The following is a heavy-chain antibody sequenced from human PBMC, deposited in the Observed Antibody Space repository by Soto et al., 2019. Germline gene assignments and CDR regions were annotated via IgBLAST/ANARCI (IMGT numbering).Heavy chain of an antibody. J-gene: IGHJ4*02. CDR2: ISSGSKTI. Sequence: GSLRLSCVASGFTFSSYSVNWVCQAPGQGLAWVSYISSGSKTIYYADSGKGRFTVSRDNAKNSQFLQMNSLRDDDTAVYYCAREDILGARSFDYWGRGALVTVSS. V-gene: IGHV3-48*02. CDR3: AREDILGARSFDY. CDR1: GFTFSSYS. D-gene: IGHD1-26*01.